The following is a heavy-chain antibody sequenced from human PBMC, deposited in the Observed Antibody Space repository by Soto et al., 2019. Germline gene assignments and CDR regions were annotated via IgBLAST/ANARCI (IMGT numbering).Heavy chain of an antibody. CDR1: GGTFSSYA. Sequence: SVKVSCKASGGTFSSYAISWVRQAPGQGLEWMGGIIPIFGTANYAQKFQGRVTITADESTSTAYMELSSLRSEDTAVYYCARVRYSGYVTYYYYYGMDVWGQGTTVTVSS. J-gene: IGHJ6*02. V-gene: IGHV1-69*13. CDR2: IIPIFGTA. CDR3: ARVRYSGYVTYYYYYGMDV. D-gene: IGHD5-12*01.